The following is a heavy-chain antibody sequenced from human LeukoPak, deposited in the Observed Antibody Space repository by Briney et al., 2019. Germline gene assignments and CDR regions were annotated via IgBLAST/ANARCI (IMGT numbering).Heavy chain of an antibody. Sequence: PSESLSLTCTVSGGSISSSSYYWGWIRQPPGKGLEWIGSIYYSGSTYYNPSLKSRVTISVDTSKNQFSLKLSSVTAADTAVYYCARFSSSSSYFDYWGQGTLVTVSP. J-gene: IGHJ4*02. CDR1: GGSISSSSYY. V-gene: IGHV4-39*01. CDR2: IYYSGST. CDR3: ARFSSSSSYFDY. D-gene: IGHD6-13*01.